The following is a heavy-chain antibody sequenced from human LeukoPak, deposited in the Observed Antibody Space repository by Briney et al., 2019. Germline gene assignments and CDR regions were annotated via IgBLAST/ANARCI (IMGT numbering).Heavy chain of an antibody. J-gene: IGHJ4*02. CDR2: IFSGGTT. V-gene: IGHV3-53*04. D-gene: IGHD5-18*01. Sequence: GGSLRLSCAASGFTFSDFYMTWVRQAPGKGLEWVSVIFSGGTTYYADSVKGRFTISRHNSENTLYLQMNSLRGEDTAVYYCARGVLGYSYGFDCWGQGTLVTVSS. CDR1: GFTFSDFY. CDR3: ARGVLGYSYGFDC.